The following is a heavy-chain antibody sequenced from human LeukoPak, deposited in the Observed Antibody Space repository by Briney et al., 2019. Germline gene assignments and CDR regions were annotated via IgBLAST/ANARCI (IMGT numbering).Heavy chain of an antibody. D-gene: IGHD3-22*01. CDR3: ARETYYSDGTGAFDY. CDR1: GFTFSSYY. Sequence: GGSLRLSCAASGFTFSSYYMFWVRQAPGKGLAWVSTIKGDETSTKYADSVRGRFTVSRDNARNTLYLQLNSLRAEDTAMYYCARETYYSDGTGAFDYWGQGTLVTVSS. J-gene: IGHJ4*02. CDR2: IKGDETST. V-gene: IGHV3-74*03.